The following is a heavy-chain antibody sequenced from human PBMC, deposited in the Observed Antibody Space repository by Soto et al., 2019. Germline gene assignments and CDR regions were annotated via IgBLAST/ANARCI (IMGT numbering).Heavy chain of an antibody. CDR2: ISGSGGST. CDR3: AKSPLYSSSWYGSLYFQH. CDR1: GFTFSSYA. D-gene: IGHD6-13*01. J-gene: IGHJ1*01. Sequence: GGSLRLSCAASGFTFSSYAMSWVRQAPGKGLEWVSAISGSGGSTYYADSVKGRFTISRDNSKNTLYLQMNSLRAEDTAVYYCAKSPLYSSSWYGSLYFQHWGQGTLVTVSS. V-gene: IGHV3-23*01.